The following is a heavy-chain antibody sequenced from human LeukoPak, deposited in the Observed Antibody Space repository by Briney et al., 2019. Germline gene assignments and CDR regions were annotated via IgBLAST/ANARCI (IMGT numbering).Heavy chain of an antibody. J-gene: IGHJ5*02. V-gene: IGHV2-5*02. CDR1: GFSLPTSAVG. CDR2: IYSDDDK. Sequence: SGPTLFNPTPTLTLTCTSSGFSLPTSAVGVGWIRKLPAQALEWLALIYSDDDKRYNPSLKTRPSITKDTSRNQVVLTITNVDLVDTATYFCAHRGKYLTWFDPWGQGTLVIGSS. CDR3: AHRGKYLTWFDP. D-gene: IGHD2/OR15-2a*01.